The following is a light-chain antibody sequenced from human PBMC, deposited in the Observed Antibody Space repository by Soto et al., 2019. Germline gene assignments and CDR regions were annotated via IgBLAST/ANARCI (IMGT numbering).Light chain of an antibody. CDR1: QSISNW. Sequence: DIQMTQSPSTLSASVGDRVTITCRASQSISNWLAWYQQKPGKAPELLIYKASRLQSGVPSRFSGSGSGTEFTLTITSLQPGDSATYYCQQYTTYYSFGQGNKLEL. V-gene: IGKV1-5*03. CDR2: KAS. CDR3: QQYTTYYS. J-gene: IGKJ2*03.